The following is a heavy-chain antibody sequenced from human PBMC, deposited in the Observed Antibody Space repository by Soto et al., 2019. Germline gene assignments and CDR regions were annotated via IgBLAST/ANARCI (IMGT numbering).Heavy chain of an antibody. Sequence: PGESLKISCKGSGYSFTSYWIGWVRQMPGKGLEWMGIIYPGDSDTRYSPSFQGQVTISADKSISTAYLQWSSLKASDTAMYHCARPMNYYDSSGYYDLDYWGQGTLVTVSS. CDR3: ARPMNYYDSSGYYDLDY. CDR2: IYPGDSDT. D-gene: IGHD3-22*01. J-gene: IGHJ4*02. V-gene: IGHV5-51*01. CDR1: GYSFTSYW.